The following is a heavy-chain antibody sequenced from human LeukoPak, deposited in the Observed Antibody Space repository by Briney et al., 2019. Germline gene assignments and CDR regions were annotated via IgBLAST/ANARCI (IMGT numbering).Heavy chain of an antibody. CDR2: ISSSSSTI. J-gene: IGHJ4*02. D-gene: IGHD3-22*01. Sequence: PGGSLRLSCAASGFTFSSYWMSWVRQAPGKGLEWVSYISSSSSTIYYADSVKGRFTISRDNAKNSLYLQMNSLRAEDTAVYYCARDMDDSSGYYSGVDYWGQGTLVTVSS. CDR1: GFTFSSYW. V-gene: IGHV3-48*01. CDR3: ARDMDDSSGYYSGVDY.